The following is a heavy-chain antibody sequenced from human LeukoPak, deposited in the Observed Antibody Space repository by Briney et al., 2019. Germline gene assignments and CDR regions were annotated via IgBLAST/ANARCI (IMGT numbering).Heavy chain of an antibody. CDR1: GFTFSSYA. CDR3: AKDPDYDILTGTTFDP. Sequence: GGSLRLSCAASGFTFSSYAMSWVRQAPGKGLEWVSGINDNGGRTYYIDSVRGRFTISRDNSKNTLYLQMNSLRADDTAVYYCAKDPDYDILTGTTFDPWGQGTLVSVS. V-gene: IGHV3-23*01. D-gene: IGHD3-9*01. CDR2: INDNGGRT. J-gene: IGHJ5*02.